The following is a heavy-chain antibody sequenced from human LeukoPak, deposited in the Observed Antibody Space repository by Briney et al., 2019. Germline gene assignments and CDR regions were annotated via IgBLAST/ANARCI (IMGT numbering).Heavy chain of an antibody. CDR3: AKGTAMVGDYYYYMDV. CDR1: GFTFDDYA. V-gene: IGHV3-9*01. J-gene: IGHJ6*03. CDR2: ISWNSGSI. Sequence: GGSLRLSCAASGFTFDDYAMHWVRQAPGKGLEWVSGISWNSGSIGYADSVKGRFTISRDNAKNSQYLQMNSLRAEDTALYYCAKGTAMVGDYYYYMDVWGKGTTVTVSS. D-gene: IGHD5-18*01.